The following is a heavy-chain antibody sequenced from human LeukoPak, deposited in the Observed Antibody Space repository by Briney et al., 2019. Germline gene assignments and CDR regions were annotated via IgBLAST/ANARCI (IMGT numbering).Heavy chain of an antibody. CDR2: ISSSSSYI. Sequence: GGSLRLSCAASGFTFSSYSMNWVRQAPGKGLEWVSSISSSSSYIYYADSVKGRFTISRDNAKNSLYLQMNSLRAEDTAVYYCARAGYCSGGSCYGSDYWGQGTLVSVSS. CDR3: ARAGYCSGGSCYGSDY. CDR1: GFTFSSYS. D-gene: IGHD2-15*01. J-gene: IGHJ4*02. V-gene: IGHV3-21*01.